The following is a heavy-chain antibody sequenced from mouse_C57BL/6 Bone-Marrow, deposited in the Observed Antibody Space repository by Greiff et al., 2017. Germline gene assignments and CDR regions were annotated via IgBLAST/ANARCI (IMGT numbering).Heavy chain of an antibody. V-gene: IGHV5-4*01. Sequence: VQRVESGGGLVKPGGSLKLSCAASGFTFSSYAMSWVRQTPEKRLEWVATISDGGSYTYYPDNVKGRFTISRDNAKNNLYLQMSHLKSEDTAMYYCARDGGWLLPSWFAYWGQGTLVTVSA. CDR1: GFTFSSYA. CDR2: ISDGGSYT. D-gene: IGHD2-3*01. CDR3: ARDGGWLLPSWFAY. J-gene: IGHJ3*01.